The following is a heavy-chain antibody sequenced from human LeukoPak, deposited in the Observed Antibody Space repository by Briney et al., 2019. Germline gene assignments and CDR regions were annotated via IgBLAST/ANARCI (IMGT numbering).Heavy chain of an antibody. CDR3: ARVRSGCFVE. CDR2: IYTSGST. Sequence: SETLSLTCTVSGDSISNYYWSWIRQPPGKGLEWIGYIYTSGSTSYNPSLKSRLTISVDTSKNQFSLQLTSVTPEDTAVYYCARVRSGCFVEWGQGTLVTVSS. CDR1: GDSISNYY. J-gene: IGHJ4*02. D-gene: IGHD3-22*01. V-gene: IGHV4-4*09.